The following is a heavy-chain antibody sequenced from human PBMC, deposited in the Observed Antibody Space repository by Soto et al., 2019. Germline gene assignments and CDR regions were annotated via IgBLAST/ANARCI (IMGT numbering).Heavy chain of an antibody. V-gene: IGHV4-38-2*01. D-gene: IGHD2-2*01. Sequence: SETLSLTCAVSGFSISSAYYWGWVRQPPGKGLEWIGSIYYSGSTHYNPSLKSRVTISVDRSKNQFSLKLSSVTAADTAVYYCAQTAGGGFCSSSSCSLLNWFDPWGQGTLVTVSS. J-gene: IGHJ5*02. CDR2: IYYSGST. CDR1: GFSISSAYY. CDR3: AQTAGGGFCSSSSCSLLNWFDP.